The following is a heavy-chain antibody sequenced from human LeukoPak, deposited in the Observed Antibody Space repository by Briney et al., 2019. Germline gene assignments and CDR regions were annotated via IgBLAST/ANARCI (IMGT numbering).Heavy chain of an antibody. D-gene: IGHD3-10*01. V-gene: IGHV1-3*01. CDR1: GYTFTSYA. J-gene: IGHJ1*01. CDR3: AREALGVTMRLKYFQH. Sequence: ASVKVSCKASGYTFTSYAMHWVRQAPGQRLEWMGWINAGNGNTKYSQKFQGRVTITRDTSASTAYMELSSLRSEDTAVYYCAREALGVTMRLKYFQHWGQGTLVTVSS. CDR2: INAGNGNT.